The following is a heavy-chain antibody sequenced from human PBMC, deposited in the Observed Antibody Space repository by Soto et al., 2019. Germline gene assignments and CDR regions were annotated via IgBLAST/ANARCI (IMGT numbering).Heavy chain of an antibody. J-gene: IGHJ3*02. D-gene: IGHD2-2*01. V-gene: IGHV1-18*01. Sequence: QVQLVQSGAEVKKPGASVKVSCKASGYTFTSYGISWVRQAPGQGLEWMGWISAYNGNTNYAQKLQGRVTMTTDTSTSTAYRELRSLRSDDTAVYYCARNDIVLVPAAESDAFDIWGQGTMVTVSS. CDR3: ARNDIVLVPAAESDAFDI. CDR2: ISAYNGNT. CDR1: GYTFTSYG.